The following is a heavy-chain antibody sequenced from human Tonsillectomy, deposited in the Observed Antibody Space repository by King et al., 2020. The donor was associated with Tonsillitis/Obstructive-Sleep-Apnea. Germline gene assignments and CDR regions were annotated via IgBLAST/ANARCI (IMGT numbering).Heavy chain of an antibody. Sequence: VPLVESGGGVGQPGRSLRLSCAASGFTFTTYGMHWVRQAPGKGLEWVAFIWYDGRDEYYADSVKGRFTISRDNSKNTLSLQMNSLRAEDTAVYYCARDKSSGYSLDYWGQGTLVTVSS. CDR1: GFTFTTYG. CDR3: ARDKSSGYSLDY. D-gene: IGHD5-12*01. J-gene: IGHJ4*02. CDR2: IWYDGRDE. V-gene: IGHV3-33*01.